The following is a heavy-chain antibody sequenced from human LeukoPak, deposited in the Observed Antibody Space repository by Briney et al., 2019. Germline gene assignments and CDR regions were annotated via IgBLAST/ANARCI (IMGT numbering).Heavy chain of an antibody. Sequence: QAGGSLRLSCAASGFTFSTYGMHWVRQVPGKGLEWVAVIWYDGSKKLYADSVKGRFTLSRDNSRNTVDLQMNSLGAEDTAVYYCARRRYTGYKGYFDSWGQGTLVTVSS. J-gene: IGHJ4*02. D-gene: IGHD5-12*01. CDR2: IWYDGSKK. CDR1: GFTFSTYG. CDR3: ARRRYTGYKGYFDS. V-gene: IGHV3-33*01.